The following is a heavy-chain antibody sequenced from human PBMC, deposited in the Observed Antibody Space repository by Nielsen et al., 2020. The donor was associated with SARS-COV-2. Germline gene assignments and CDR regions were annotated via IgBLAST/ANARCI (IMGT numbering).Heavy chain of an antibody. V-gene: IGHV3-21*01. J-gene: IGHJ4*02. D-gene: IGHD6-13*01. Sequence: GESLKISCAASGFAFSSYTMSWVRQAPGKGLEWVSFITGTSSHISYGDSVRGRFTISRDNAKNSLHLQMNSLRAEDTAVYYCARGLAAAGLDYWGQGTLVTVSS. CDR1: GFAFSSYT. CDR2: ITGTSSHI. CDR3: ARGLAAAGLDY.